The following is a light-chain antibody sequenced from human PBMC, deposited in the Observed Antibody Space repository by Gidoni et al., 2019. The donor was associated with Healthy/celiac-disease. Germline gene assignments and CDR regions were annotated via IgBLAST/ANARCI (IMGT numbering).Light chain of an antibody. V-gene: IGLV3-19*01. CDR3: NTPDSSGNLKGV. J-gene: IGLJ1*01. CDR2: DKN. Sequence: SSALTQYPAVSVALGKPARITCPGDSLRSYYASRYQQKSGQAPVLVIYDKNSRPSGSPARCSGASTGNTTALTITWAQAEEEADYYCNTPDSSGNLKGVFGTGTKVTVL. CDR1: SLRSYY.